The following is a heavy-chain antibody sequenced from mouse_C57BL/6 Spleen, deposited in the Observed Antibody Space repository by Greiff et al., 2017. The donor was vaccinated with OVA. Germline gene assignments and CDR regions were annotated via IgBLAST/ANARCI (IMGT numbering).Heavy chain of an antibody. Sequence: EVKLMESGPELVKPGASVKMSCKASGYTFTDYNMHWVKQSHGKSLEWIGYINPNNGGTSYNQKFKGKATLTVNKSSSTAYMELRSLTSEDSAVYYCAPTVVRAMDYWGQGTSVTVSS. D-gene: IGHD1-1*01. J-gene: IGHJ4*01. CDR2: INPNNGGT. CDR3: APTVVRAMDY. V-gene: IGHV1-22*01. CDR1: GYTFTDYN.